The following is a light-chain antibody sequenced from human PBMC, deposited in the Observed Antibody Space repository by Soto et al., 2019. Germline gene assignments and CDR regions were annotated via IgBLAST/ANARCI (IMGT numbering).Light chain of an antibody. CDR2: EAS. V-gene: IGKV1-33*01. Sequence: DIQMTQSPSSLSASVGDRVTITCQASQDINKDLNWYQQKPGKDPRLLTYEASNLQTGVTSRFSGTGSKTYYIFTISSLQPEDTATYYCRQYYSLPYAFGQGTKVEIK. J-gene: IGKJ2*01. CDR3: RQYYSLPYA. CDR1: QDINKD.